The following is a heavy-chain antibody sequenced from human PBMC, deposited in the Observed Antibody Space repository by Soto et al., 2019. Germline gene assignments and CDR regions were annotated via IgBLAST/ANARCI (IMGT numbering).Heavy chain of an antibody. D-gene: IGHD3-3*01. J-gene: IGHJ6*02. CDR2: INSDGSST. CDR3: ARDAKDDFWSGYYYYYYGMDV. CDR1: GFTFSSYW. Sequence: GGSLRLSCAASGFTFSSYWMHWVRQAPGKGLVWVSRINSDGSSTSYADSVKGRFTISRDNAKNTLYLQMNSLRAEDTAVYYCARDAKDDFWSGYYYYYYGMDVWGQGTTVTVSS. V-gene: IGHV3-74*01.